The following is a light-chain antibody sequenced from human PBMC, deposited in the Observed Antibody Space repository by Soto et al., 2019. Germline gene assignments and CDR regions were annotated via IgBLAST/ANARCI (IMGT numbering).Light chain of an antibody. CDR1: QAISNS. Sequence: DIQMTQSPSSLSASVGDRVTITCRASQAISNSLAWYQQKPGKVPKVLIYAASTLQSGVPSRFSGSGSGTDFTLTITSLQPEDVATYFCQKYHSAPFPFGPGTKLDIK. V-gene: IGKV1-27*01. CDR3: QKYHSAPFP. CDR2: AAS. J-gene: IGKJ3*01.